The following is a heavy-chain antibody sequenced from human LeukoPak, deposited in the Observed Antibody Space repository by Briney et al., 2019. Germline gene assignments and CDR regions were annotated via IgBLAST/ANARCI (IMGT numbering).Heavy chain of an antibody. J-gene: IGHJ5*02. CDR3: AREVLVGATSWFDP. CDR2: IYYSGST. D-gene: IGHD1-26*01. Sequence: SETLSLTCPVSGGSISSYYWSWIQQPPGKGLEWIGYIYYSGSTNYNPSLKSRVTISVDTSKNQFSLKLSSVTAADTAVYYCAREVLVGATSWFDPWGQGTLVTVSS. V-gene: IGHV4-59*01. CDR1: GGSISSYY.